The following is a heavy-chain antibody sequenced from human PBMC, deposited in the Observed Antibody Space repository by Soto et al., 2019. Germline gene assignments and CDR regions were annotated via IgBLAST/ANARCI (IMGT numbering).Heavy chain of an antibody. V-gene: IGHV1-18*01. CDR3: ARGIAAAGYYYGMDV. J-gene: IGHJ6*02. CDR1: GYTSTSYG. Sequence: ASVKVSCKASGYTSTSYGISWVRQAPGQGLEWMGWISAYNGNTNYAQKLQGRVTMTTDTSTSTAYMELRSLRSDDTAVYYCARGIAAAGYYYGMDVWGQGTTVTVSS. D-gene: IGHD6-13*01. CDR2: ISAYNGNT.